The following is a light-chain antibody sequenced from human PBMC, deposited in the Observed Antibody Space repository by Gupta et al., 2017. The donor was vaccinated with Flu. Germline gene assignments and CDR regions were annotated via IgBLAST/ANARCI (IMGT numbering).Light chain of an antibody. CDR3: QQADSFPYT. J-gene: IGKJ2*01. Sequence: DVQMTQSPSSVSASVGDRVTITCRASQDVGVWLAWYQQKPGKAPKLLIYAASDLQSGVPSRFSGSGSGTDFILTITSLQPEDFATYYCQQADSFPYTFGQGTKLEIK. CDR2: AAS. V-gene: IGKV1D-12*01. CDR1: QDVGVW.